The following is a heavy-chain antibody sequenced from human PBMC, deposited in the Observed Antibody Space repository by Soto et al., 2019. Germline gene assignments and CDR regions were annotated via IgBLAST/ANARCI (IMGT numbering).Heavy chain of an antibody. Sequence: GGSLRLSCAASGFTFSDYYMSWIRQAPGKGLEWVSYISSSGSTIYYSDSVKGRFTISRDNAKNSLYLQMNSLRAEDTAVYYCARVLISRSSGYWAYYYYYGMDVWGQGTTVTVSS. J-gene: IGHJ6*02. CDR2: ISSSGSTI. CDR3: ARVLISRSSGYWAYYYYYGMDV. V-gene: IGHV3-11*01. CDR1: GFTFSDYY. D-gene: IGHD3-22*01.